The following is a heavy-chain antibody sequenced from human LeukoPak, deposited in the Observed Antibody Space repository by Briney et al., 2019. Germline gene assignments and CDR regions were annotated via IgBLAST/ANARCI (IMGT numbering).Heavy chain of an antibody. Sequence: GRSLRLSCAASGFTFSGYAMHWVRQAPGKGLEWVAVISYDGSNKYYADSVKGRFTISRDNSKNTLYLQMNSLRAEDTAVYYCARGGYDFLYGMDVWGQGTTVTVSS. V-gene: IGHV3-30-3*01. D-gene: IGHD5-12*01. J-gene: IGHJ6*02. CDR1: GFTFSGYA. CDR2: ISYDGSNK. CDR3: ARGGYDFLYGMDV.